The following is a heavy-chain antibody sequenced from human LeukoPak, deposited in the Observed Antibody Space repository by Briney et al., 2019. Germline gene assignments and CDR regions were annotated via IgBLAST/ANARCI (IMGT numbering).Heavy chain of an antibody. J-gene: IGHJ4*02. CDR3: ARGPIVGITETKGYFDY. CDR2: IGTAADT. CDR1: GFTFSSYD. Sequence: GGSLRVSCAASGFTFSSYDMHWVRQAPGRGLEWVSSIGTAADTYSPGSVKGRFTISRENAKNSLYLQMNSLRAGDTAVYYCARGPIVGITETKGYFDYWGQGILVTVSS. D-gene: IGHD1-7*01. V-gene: IGHV3-13*01.